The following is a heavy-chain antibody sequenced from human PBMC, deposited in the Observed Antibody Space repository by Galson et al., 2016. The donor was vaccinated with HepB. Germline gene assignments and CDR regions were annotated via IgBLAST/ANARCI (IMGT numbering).Heavy chain of an antibody. V-gene: IGHV3-9*01. CDR2: IGWNSENI. J-gene: IGHJ6*04. Sequence: SLRLSCAGTGFNFDEYAMFWVRPVPGKGLEWVSGIGWNSENIVYADSGRGRFTVSRDNARASLYLQMHSLRIEDTAVYYCAKELTTVTTNFGMDVWGKGTTVSVTS. CDR1: GFNFDEYA. CDR3: AKELTTVTTNFGMDV. D-gene: IGHD4-17*01.